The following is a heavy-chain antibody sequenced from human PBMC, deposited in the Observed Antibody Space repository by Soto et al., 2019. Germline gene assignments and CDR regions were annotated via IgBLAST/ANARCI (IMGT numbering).Heavy chain of an antibody. V-gene: IGHV3-23*01. J-gene: IGHJ6*01. CDR2: ISGSGGST. CDR1: GFTFSSYA. Sequence: EVQLLESGGGLVQPGGSLRLSCAASGFTFSSYAMSWVRQAPGKGLEWVSVISGSGGSTYYADSVRGRFTISRDNSKNTLYRQMNSLSAEDTAVYYCAKDRDGAAAGPTKFYGMDVWGQGTTVTVSS. D-gene: IGHD6-13*01. CDR3: AKDRDGAAAGPTKFYGMDV.